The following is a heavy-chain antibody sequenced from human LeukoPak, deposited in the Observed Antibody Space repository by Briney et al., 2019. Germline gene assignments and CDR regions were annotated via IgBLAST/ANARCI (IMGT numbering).Heavy chain of an antibody. Sequence: ASVKVSCKASGYTFTSYVISWVRQAPGQGLEWMGWISAYNGNTNYAQKLQGRVTMTRNTSISTAYMELSSLRSEDTAVYYCARVYIDYVSDPWGQGTLVTVSS. CDR2: ISAYNGNT. CDR1: GYTFTSYV. D-gene: IGHD3-10*02. V-gene: IGHV1-18*01. CDR3: ARVYIDYVSDP. J-gene: IGHJ5*02.